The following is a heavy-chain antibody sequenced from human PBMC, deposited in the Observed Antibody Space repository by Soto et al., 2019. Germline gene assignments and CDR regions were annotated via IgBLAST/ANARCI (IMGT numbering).Heavy chain of an antibody. Sequence: ASVKVSCKASGGTFSSYAISWVRQAPGQGLEWMGGIIPIFGTANYAQKFQGRVTITADESTSTAYMELSSLRSEDTAVYYCARVIWSSSSLGYYYYYGMDVWGQGTTVTVSS. CDR2: IIPIFGTA. D-gene: IGHD6-6*01. J-gene: IGHJ6*02. CDR3: ARVIWSSSSLGYYYYYGMDV. CDR1: GGTFSSYA. V-gene: IGHV1-69*13.